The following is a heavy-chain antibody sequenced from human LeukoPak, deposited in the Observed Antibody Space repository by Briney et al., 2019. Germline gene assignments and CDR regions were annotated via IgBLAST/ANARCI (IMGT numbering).Heavy chain of an antibody. CDR1: GGSISSYY. D-gene: IGHD1-26*01. Sequence: SETLSLTCTVSGGSISSYYWSWIRQPPGKGLEWIGYIYYSGSTNYNPSLKSRVTISVDTSKNQFSLKLSSVTAADTAVYYCARTGGWELGCYFDYWGQGTLVTVSS. CDR2: IYYSGST. J-gene: IGHJ4*02. CDR3: ARTGGWELGCYFDY. V-gene: IGHV4-59*08.